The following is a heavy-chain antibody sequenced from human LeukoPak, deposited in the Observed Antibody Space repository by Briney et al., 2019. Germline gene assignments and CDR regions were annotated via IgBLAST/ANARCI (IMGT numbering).Heavy chain of an antibody. CDR3: AKDITGGRSSPYFDS. D-gene: IGHD6-6*01. J-gene: IGHJ4*02. V-gene: IGHV3-9*01. CDR2: ISWNGGGM. CDR1: GFTFDEYA. Sequence: PGGSLRLSCATSGFTFDEYAMHWVRQAPGKGLEWVSGISWNGGGMGYAVSVKGRFTISRDNAKNSLYLQMNSLRDEDTALYYCAKDITGGRSSPYFDSWGQGTLVTVSS.